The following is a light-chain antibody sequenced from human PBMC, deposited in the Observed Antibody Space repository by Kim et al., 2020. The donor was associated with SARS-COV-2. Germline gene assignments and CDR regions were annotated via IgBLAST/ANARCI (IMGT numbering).Light chain of an antibody. CDR1: QSVRIN. CDR3: QQYDSGPLT. J-gene: IGKJ1*01. V-gene: IGKV3D-15*01. Sequence: EIVMTQSPATLSVSPGERVTLSCRASQSVRINVAWYQQRAGQPPRLLISGASTRTTDIPVRMSGSGSGTEFTLTISSLQSEDFAVYYSQQYDSGPLTFGQGTKVDIK. CDR2: GAS.